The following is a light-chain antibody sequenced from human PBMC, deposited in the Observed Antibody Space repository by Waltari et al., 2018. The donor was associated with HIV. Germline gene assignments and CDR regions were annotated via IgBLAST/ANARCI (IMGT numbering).Light chain of an antibody. CDR1: ISNIGGNT. CDR3: AAWDANLNGRL. CDR2: SNN. V-gene: IGLV1-44*01. Sequence: QSVLTQSPSASGTPGQRVTISCSGSISNIGGNTVSWYQHLPGTAPKLLIYSNNQRPSGVTDRFSGSKSGTSASLAISGLQSEDEADYYCAAWDANLNGRLFGGGTKLTVL. J-gene: IGLJ2*01.